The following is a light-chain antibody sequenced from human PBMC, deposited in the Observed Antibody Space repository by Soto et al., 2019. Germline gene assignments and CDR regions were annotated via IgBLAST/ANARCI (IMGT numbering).Light chain of an antibody. Sequence: QSALTQPASVSGSPGQSITISCTGTSSDVGAYNYVSWYQQYPGKAPKLMIYEVSNRPSGVSNRFSGSKSGNTVSLTISGLQAEDEADYYCSSYTSSSTLVFGGGTKLTVL. J-gene: IGLJ3*02. CDR3: SSYTSSSTLV. V-gene: IGLV2-14*01. CDR1: SSDVGAYNY. CDR2: EVS.